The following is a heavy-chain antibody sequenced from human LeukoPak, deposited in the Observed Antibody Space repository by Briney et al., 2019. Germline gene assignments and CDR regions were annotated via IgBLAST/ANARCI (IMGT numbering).Heavy chain of an antibody. CDR2: IYTSGST. D-gene: IGHD3-22*01. J-gene: IGHJ4*02. CDR1: GGSISSYY. Sequence: PSETLSLTCTVSGGSISSYYWSWIRQPAGKGLEWIGRIYTSGSTNYNPSLKSRVTMSVDTSKNQFSLKLSSVTAADTAVYYCASLRYDSSGYFENYWGQGTLVTVSS. CDR3: ASLRYDSSGYFENY. V-gene: IGHV4-4*07.